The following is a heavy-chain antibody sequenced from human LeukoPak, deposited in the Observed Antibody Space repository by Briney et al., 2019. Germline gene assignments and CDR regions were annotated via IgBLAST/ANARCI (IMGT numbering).Heavy chain of an antibody. J-gene: IGHJ3*02. CDR3: ARDTRRELRFLEWLSDAFDI. D-gene: IGHD3-3*01. CDR1: GFTFSSYW. CDR2: IKQDGSEK. V-gene: IGHV3-7*01. Sequence: PGGSLRLSCAASGFTFSSYWMSWVRQAPGKGLEWVANIKQDGSEKYYVDSVKGRFTISRDNAKNSLYLQMNSLGAEDTAVYYCARDTRRELRFLEWLSDAFDIWGQGTMVTVSS.